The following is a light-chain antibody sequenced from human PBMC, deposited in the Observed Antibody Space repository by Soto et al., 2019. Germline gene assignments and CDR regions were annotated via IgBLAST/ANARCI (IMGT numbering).Light chain of an antibody. Sequence: ILMTQSPATLSVSPGERATLSCRASQSVSNNLAWYQQKPGQAPRLLIYDASTRSTGIPARFSGSGSGTEFTLTISVLQSEDFAVYYCQQYHNWPLWTFGQGIKVEIK. CDR2: DAS. J-gene: IGKJ1*01. CDR3: QQYHNWPLWT. CDR1: QSVSNN. V-gene: IGKV3-15*01.